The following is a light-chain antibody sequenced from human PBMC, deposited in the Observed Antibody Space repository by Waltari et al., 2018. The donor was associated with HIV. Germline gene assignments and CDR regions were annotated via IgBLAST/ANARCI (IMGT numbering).Light chain of an antibody. V-gene: IGKV3-15*01. CDR3: QQYNNWPRLAWT. CDR1: QSVSSN. CDR2: GAS. Sequence: EIVLTQTPDTLSVSTEGRAALSRRDSQSVSSNLAWYQQKPGQAPRLLMYGASTRATGIPARFSGSWSGTEFTLTISSLQSEDFAVYYCQQYNNWPRLAWTFGQGTKVEIK. J-gene: IGKJ1*01.